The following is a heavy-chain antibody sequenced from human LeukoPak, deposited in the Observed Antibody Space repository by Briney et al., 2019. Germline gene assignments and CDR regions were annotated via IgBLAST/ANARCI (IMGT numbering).Heavy chain of an antibody. CDR1: GFTFDDYA. CDR3: AKETAAQGFDY. J-gene: IGHJ4*02. D-gene: IGHD6-13*01. CDR2: ISWNSGSI. V-gene: IGHV3-9*03. Sequence: GGSLRLSCAASGFTFDDYAMHWVRQAPGKGLEWVSGISWNSGSIGYADSVKGRFTISRDNAKNSLYLQMNSLRAEDMALYYCAKETAAQGFDYWGQGTLVTVSS.